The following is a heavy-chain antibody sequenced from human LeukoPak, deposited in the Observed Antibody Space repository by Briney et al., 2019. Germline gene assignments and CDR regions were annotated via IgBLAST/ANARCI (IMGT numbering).Heavy chain of an antibody. J-gene: IGHJ4*02. V-gene: IGHV4-34*01. Sequence: SETLSLTCAVYGGSFSGYYWSWIRQPPGKGLEWIGEINHSGSTNYNPSLKSRVTISVDTSKNQFSLKLSSVTAADTAVYYCAREVRYSNLDYWGQGTLVTVSS. CDR2: INHSGST. CDR1: GGSFSGYY. CDR3: AREVRYSNLDY. D-gene: IGHD5-12*01.